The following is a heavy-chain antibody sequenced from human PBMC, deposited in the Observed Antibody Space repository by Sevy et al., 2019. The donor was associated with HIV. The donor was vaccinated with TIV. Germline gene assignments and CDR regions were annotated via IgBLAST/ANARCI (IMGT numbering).Heavy chain of an antibody. CDR2: ISSSSSYI. CDR1: GFTFSSYS. D-gene: IGHD3-3*01. V-gene: IGHV3-21*01. Sequence: GGSLRLSCAASGFTFSSYSMNWVRQAPGKGLEWVSSISSSSSYIYYADSVKGRFTISRDNAKNSLYLQMNSLRAEDTAVYYCASSPTSTTYYDFWSGYTYYFDYWGQGTLVTVSS. CDR3: ASSPTSTTYYDFWSGYTYYFDY. J-gene: IGHJ4*02.